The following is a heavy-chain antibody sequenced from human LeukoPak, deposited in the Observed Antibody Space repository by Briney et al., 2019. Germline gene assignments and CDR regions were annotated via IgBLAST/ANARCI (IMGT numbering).Heavy chain of an antibody. V-gene: IGHV4-4*09. D-gene: IGHD4-23*01. Sequence: SETLSLTCTVSGGSISSYYWSWIRQPPGKGLEWIGHISPSGSTNYNPSLKSRVTMSVDTTKKQISLKLSSVTAADTAVYYFVADYARYSDLYFDLWDRGALVTVS. CDR3: VADYARYSDLYFDL. CDR1: GGSISSYY. CDR2: ISPSGST. J-gene: IGHJ2*01.